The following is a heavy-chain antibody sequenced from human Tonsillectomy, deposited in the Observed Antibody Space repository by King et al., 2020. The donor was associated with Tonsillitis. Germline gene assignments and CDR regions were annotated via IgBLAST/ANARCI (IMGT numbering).Heavy chain of an antibody. D-gene: IGHD6-19*01. CDR1: SHSFTSYW. J-gene: IGHJ4*02. Sequence: VQLVESGAEVKKPGASLKISCKVSSHSFTSYWIAWVRQMPGKGLEWVGIIYPVDSDTRYSPSFQGQVTISADKSISTAYLQWSSLKASDTAIYYCARQVYSSGWYLDYWGEGTLVTVSA. CDR3: ARQVYSSGWYLDY. CDR2: IYPVDSDT. V-gene: IGHV5-51*01.